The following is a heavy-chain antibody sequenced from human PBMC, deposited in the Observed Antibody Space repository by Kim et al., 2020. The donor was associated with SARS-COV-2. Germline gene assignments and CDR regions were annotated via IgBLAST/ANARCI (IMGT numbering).Heavy chain of an antibody. V-gene: IGHV4-34*01. CDR2: INHSGST. D-gene: IGHD3-9*01. J-gene: IGHJ4*02. Sequence: SETLSLTCAVYGGSFSGYYWSWIRQPPGKGLEWIGEINHSGSTHYNQSLKSRVTISVDTSKNQFSLKLSSVTAADTALYYCASGGYFDWFLGYWGQGTL. CDR3: ASGGYFDWFLGY. CDR1: GGSFSGYY.